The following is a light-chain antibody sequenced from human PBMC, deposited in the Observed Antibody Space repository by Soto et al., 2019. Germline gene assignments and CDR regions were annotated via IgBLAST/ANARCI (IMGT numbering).Light chain of an antibody. CDR2: GAS. J-gene: IGKJ1*01. Sequence: ENVLTQSPGTLSLSPGERATLSCRAGQSVSSNSLAWYQQKPGQAPRLLIYGASSRATGIPDRFSGSGSGTDFTLTVSRLEPEDFAVYYCQQYNNSPTFGLGTRVEIK. CDR1: QSVSSNS. CDR3: QQYNNSPT. V-gene: IGKV3-20*01.